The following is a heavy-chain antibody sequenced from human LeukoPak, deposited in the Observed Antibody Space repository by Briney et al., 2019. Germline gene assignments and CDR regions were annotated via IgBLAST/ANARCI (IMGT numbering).Heavy chain of an antibody. D-gene: IGHD3-10*02. CDR2: ISSSGSTI. V-gene: IGHV3-48*03. Sequence: GGSLRLSCAASGFTFSSYEMNWVRQAPGQGLEWVSYISSSGSTIYYADSVKGRFTITRDNAKNSLYLQMNSLGAEDTAVYYCAELGITMIGGVWGKGTTVTISS. J-gene: IGHJ6*04. CDR3: AELGITMIGGV. CDR1: GFTFSSYE.